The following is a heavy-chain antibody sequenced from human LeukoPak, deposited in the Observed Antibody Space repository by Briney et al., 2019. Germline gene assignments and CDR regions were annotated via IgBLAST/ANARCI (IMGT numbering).Heavy chain of an antibody. V-gene: IGHV3-23*01. CDR1: GFTCCSYA. Sequence: GVPLRLYCAASGFTCCSYAMVWLPPAPGHGREGVTAISGSGGSTYYAVSVKVRFTISRDNTKNALYLQMNSLRAENTAVYYCAKSPPNRAAAGGVDYWGQGTLVTVSS. J-gene: IGHJ4*02. CDR2: ISGSGGST. D-gene: IGHD6-13*01. CDR3: AKSPPNRAAAGGVDY.